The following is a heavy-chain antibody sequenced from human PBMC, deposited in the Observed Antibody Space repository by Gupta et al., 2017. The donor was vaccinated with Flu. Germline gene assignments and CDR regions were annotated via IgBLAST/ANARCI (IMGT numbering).Heavy chain of an antibody. CDR2: VHSNGET. D-gene: IGHD2-2*01. J-gene: IGHJ4*02. V-gene: IGHV4-59*02. CDR3: ARYTEYGSNHYLDN. Sequence: QVQLKESGPGLVKPSETLSLTCTVSSGSVSGYFCIWIRQPPGKGLEYVAYVHSNGETNYGPSFERRVTTSVDTSNNQVSLRLGSVTAADTAVYYCARYTEYGSNHYLDNWGQGTLVAVSS. CDR1: SGSVSGYF.